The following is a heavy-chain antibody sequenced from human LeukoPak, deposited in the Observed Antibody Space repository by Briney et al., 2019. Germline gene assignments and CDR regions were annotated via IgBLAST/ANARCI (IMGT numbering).Heavy chain of an antibody. Sequence: AASVKVSCKASGYTFTSYAMNWVRQAPGQGLEWMGGIIPIFGTANYAQKFQGRVTITADESTSTAYMELSSLRSEDTAVYYCARGRQVLDIVVVPVPEYYYYYMDVWGKGTTVTISS. D-gene: IGHD2-2*03. V-gene: IGHV1-69*13. CDR2: IIPIFGTA. J-gene: IGHJ6*03. CDR1: GYTFTSYA. CDR3: ARGRQVLDIVVVPVPEYYYYYMDV.